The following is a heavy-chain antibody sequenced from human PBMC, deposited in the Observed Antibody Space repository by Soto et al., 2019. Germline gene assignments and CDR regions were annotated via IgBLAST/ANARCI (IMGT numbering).Heavy chain of an antibody. CDR2: IYYSGST. D-gene: IGHD4-17*01. CDR1: GGSISSYY. V-gene: IGHV4-59*01. J-gene: IGHJ4*02. Sequence: SETLSLTCTVSGGSISSYYWSWIRQPPGKGLEWIGYIYYSGSTNYNPSLKSRVTISVDTSKNQFSLKLSSVTAADTAVYYCARADGDSLFDYWGQGTLVTVSS. CDR3: ARADGDSLFDY.